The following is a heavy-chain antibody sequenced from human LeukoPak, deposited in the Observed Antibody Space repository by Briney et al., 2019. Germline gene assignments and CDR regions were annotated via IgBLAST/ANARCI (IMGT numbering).Heavy chain of an antibody. CDR2: ISAYNGNT. Sequence: ASVKVSCKASGYTFTSYGISWVRQAPGQGLEWMGWISAYNGNTNYAQKLKGRVTMTTDTSTSTAYMELRSLRSDDTAVYYCARADCSSTSCRTNWFDPWGQGTLVTVSS. D-gene: IGHD2-2*01. CDR3: ARADCSSTSCRTNWFDP. J-gene: IGHJ5*02. V-gene: IGHV1-18*01. CDR1: GYTFTSYG.